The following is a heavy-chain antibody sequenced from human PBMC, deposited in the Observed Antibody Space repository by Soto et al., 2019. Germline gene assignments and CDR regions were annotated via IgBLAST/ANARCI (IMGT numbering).Heavy chain of an antibody. V-gene: IGHV4-61*01. CDR3: SRDPRNSLYCTTGLRYGSPYGMDV. J-gene: IGHJ6*02. CDR2: TYYSGIN. Sequence: PSETLSVMCHGSGGSVSSGSYYCSWLRQSPWNGLEWLGYTYYSGINNYNPSRTSRVXLSVDTSKNQFSLKLRYVTAXDTAVYYCSRDPRNSLYCTTGLRYGSPYGMDVWGEETTVT. D-gene: IGHD2-8*01. CDR1: GGSVSSGSYY.